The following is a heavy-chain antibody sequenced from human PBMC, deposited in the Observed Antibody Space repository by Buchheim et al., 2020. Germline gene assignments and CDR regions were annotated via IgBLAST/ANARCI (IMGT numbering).Heavy chain of an antibody. Sequence: QVQLVQSGAEVKKPGASVKVSCKASGYTFTSYAMHWVRQARGQGLEWMGWINAGNGNTKYSQKFQGRVTFTRDTSASTAYMELSSLRSEDTAVYYCARERGFGEFFGFYGMDVWGQGTT. CDR2: INAGNGNT. D-gene: IGHD3-10*01. V-gene: IGHV1-3*01. CDR3: ARERGFGEFFGFYGMDV. CDR1: GYTFTSYA. J-gene: IGHJ6*02.